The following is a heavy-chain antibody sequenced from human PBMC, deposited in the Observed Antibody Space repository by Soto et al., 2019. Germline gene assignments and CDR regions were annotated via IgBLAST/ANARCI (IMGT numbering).Heavy chain of an antibody. Sequence: QVQLVQSGAEVKKPGASVKVSCKASGYTFTSSGMSWVRQAPGQGLEWMGWISAHTGSSEYAQRFQGRFTMTTDRSTSTAYMELRSLRSDETAVYYCARAFFYQGSDSRGYSFDAFDFWGPGTLVTVSS. D-gene: IGHD3-22*01. J-gene: IGHJ3*01. V-gene: IGHV1-18*01. CDR1: GYTFTSSG. CDR3: ARAFFYQGSDSRGYSFDAFDF. CDR2: ISAHTGSS.